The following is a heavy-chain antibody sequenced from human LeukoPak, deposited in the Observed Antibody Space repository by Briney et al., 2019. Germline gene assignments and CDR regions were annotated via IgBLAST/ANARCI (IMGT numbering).Heavy chain of an antibody. D-gene: IGHD2-21*02. CDR1: GYTFTGYY. CDR3: ARDHLVNAYCGGDCSDFDY. Sequence: ASVKVSCKASGYTFTGYYMHWVRQAPGQGLEWMGRINHNSGGTNYAQKFQGRVTMTRDTSISTAYMELSRLRSDDTAVYYCARDHLVNAYCGGDCSDFDYWGQGTLVTVSS. V-gene: IGHV1-2*06. CDR2: INHNSGGT. J-gene: IGHJ4*02.